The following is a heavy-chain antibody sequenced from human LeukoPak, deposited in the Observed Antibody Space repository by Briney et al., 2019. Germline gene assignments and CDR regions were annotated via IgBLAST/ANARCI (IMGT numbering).Heavy chain of an antibody. V-gene: IGHV4-39*01. CDR2: IYYSGST. Sequence: PSETLSLTCTVSGGSISSSSYYWGWIRQPPGKGLEWIGSIYYSGSTYYNPSLKSRVTISVDTSKNQFSLKLSSVTAADPAVYYCARQGEYSSSSYWFDPWGQGTLVTVSS. CDR1: GGSISSSSYY. J-gene: IGHJ5*02. CDR3: ARQGEYSSSSYWFDP. D-gene: IGHD6-6*01.